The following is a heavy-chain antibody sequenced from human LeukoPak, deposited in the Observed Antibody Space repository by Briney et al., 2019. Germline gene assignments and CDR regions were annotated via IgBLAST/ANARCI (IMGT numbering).Heavy chain of an antibody. D-gene: IGHD2-2*01. J-gene: IGHJ4*02. CDR2: ISSNGGST. Sequence: GGSLRLSCAASGFTFSSYAMHWVRQAPGKGLEYVSAISSNGGSTYYANSVKGRFTISRDNSKNTLYLQMGSLRAEDMAVNYCARGRQAVPAAIFDYWGQGTLVTVSS. CDR3: ARGRQAVPAAIFDY. V-gene: IGHV3-64*01. CDR1: GFTFSSYA.